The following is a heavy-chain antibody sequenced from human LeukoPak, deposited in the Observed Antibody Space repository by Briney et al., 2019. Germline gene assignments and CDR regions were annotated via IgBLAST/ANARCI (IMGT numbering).Heavy chain of an antibody. CDR2: INHSGST. CDR3: ARRGVASYDSSGYYSWFDP. D-gene: IGHD3-22*01. Sequence: SETLSLTCAVYGGSFSGYYWNWIRQPPGKGLEWIGEINHSGSTNYNPSLKSRVTISVDTSKNQFSLKLSSVTAADTAVYYCARRGVASYDSSGYYSWFDPWGQGTLVTVSS. J-gene: IGHJ5*02. CDR1: GGSFSGYY. V-gene: IGHV4-34*01.